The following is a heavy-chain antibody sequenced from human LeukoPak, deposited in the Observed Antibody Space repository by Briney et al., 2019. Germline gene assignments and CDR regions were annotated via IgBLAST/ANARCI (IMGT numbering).Heavy chain of an antibody. V-gene: IGHV1-18*01. CDR1: GYTFTSNG. CDR3: ARDLRVLIVGANMDV. Sequence: ASVKVSCKASGYTFTSNGISWLRQAPGQGLEWMGWISAYNGNTNYAQKLQGRVTIPTDTSTSTAYMEMRSLRSDDTAVYDWARDLRVLIVGANMDVWGKGTTVTVSS. J-gene: IGHJ6*03. CDR2: ISAYNGNT. D-gene: IGHD1-26*01.